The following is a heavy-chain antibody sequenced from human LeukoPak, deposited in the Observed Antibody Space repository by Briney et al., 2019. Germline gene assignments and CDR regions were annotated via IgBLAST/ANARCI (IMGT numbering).Heavy chain of an antibody. J-gene: IGHJ4*02. CDR3: ARDSPQLQGRYYFDY. Sequence: ASVKVSCKASGYTFTSYYMHWVRQAPGQGLEWMGIINPSGGSTSYAQKFQGRVTMTRDTSTSTVYMELSSLRSEDTAVYYCARDSPQLQGRYYFDYWGQGTLVTVPS. CDR1: GYTFTSYY. V-gene: IGHV1-46*03. D-gene: IGHD5-24*01. CDR2: INPSGGST.